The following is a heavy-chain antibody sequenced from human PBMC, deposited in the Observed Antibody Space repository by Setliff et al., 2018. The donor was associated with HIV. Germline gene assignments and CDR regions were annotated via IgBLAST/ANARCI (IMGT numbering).Heavy chain of an antibody. V-gene: IGHV3-7*01. CDR2: IKQDGSEK. CDR3: ASQLGIVSPFDY. J-gene: IGHJ4*02. Sequence: GGSLRLSCAASGFTFSNYWMSWVRQAPGKGLEWVANIKQDGSEKYYVDSVRGRFTISRDNTKNSLYLQMNNLGAEDTAVYYCASQLGIVSPFDYWGQGTLVTVSS. D-gene: IGHD7-27*01. CDR1: GFTFSNYW.